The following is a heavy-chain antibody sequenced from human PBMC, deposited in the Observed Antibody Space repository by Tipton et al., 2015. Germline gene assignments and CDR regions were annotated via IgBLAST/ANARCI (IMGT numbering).Heavy chain of an antibody. CDR3: ARGDDSTSMATGFDY. CDR2: LYFSGTT. V-gene: IGHV4-39*07. D-gene: IGHD2/OR15-2a*01. Sequence: TLSLTCTVSGGSISSSSYYWAWIRQPPGKGLEWIGSLYFSGTTYYNPSLKSRVTISADKSKNQFSLNLKSVTAADTAVYYCARGDDSTSMATGFDYWGQGTLVTVSS. CDR1: GGSISSSSYY. J-gene: IGHJ4*02.